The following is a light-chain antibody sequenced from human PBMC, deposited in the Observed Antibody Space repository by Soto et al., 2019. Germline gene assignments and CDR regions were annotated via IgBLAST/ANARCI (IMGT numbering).Light chain of an antibody. CDR1: QSITNW. CDR2: DAS. CDR3: QQYKNSSPWT. V-gene: IGKV1-5*01. Sequence: DIRMTQSPSTLSASVGDRVTITCRASQSITNWLAWYQQKSGKAPKLLVYDASNLEGGVPSRFSGSGSGTEFTLTISSLQPDDFATYYCQQYKNSSPWTFGQGTKVEIK. J-gene: IGKJ1*01.